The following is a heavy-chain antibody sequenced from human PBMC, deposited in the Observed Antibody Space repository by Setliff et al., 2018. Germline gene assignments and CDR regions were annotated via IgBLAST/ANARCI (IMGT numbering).Heavy chain of an antibody. CDR2: IYYRGDT. V-gene: IGHV4-39*01. D-gene: IGHD1-1*01. J-gene: IGHJ4*02. Sequence: PSETLSLTCTVSGASLSSGTYYWGWIRQPPGKGLEWIGRIYYRGDTYYNASLKGRLTISVDTARNQFSLRLTSVTAADTAVYYCARTGTYRYFDYWGQGALVTVSS. CDR3: ARTGTYRYFDY. CDR1: GASLSSGTYY.